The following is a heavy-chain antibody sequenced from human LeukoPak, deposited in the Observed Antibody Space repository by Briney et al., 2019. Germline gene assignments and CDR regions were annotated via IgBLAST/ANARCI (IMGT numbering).Heavy chain of an antibody. CDR2: IYPRDSDT. CDR3: ARHSDVIGAI. CDR1: GYTFTHQW. D-gene: IGHD3-10*01. Sequence: GESLRISCKASGYTFTHQWIGWVRQVSGSGLEWMGIIYPRDSDTIYSPSFQGHVTISADTSINTAYLEWSSLEASDTAIYYCARHSDVIGAIWGQGTLVTVSS. V-gene: IGHV5-51*01. J-gene: IGHJ4*02.